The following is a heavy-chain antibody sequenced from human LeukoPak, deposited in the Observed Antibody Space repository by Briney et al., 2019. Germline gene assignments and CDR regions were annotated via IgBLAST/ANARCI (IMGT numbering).Heavy chain of an antibody. V-gene: IGHV3-33*01. J-gene: IGHJ4*02. CDR2: IWYDGSNK. CDR3: ARVGSAAPVTSSGHTIDY. D-gene: IGHD3-22*01. Sequence: GGSLRLSCAASGFTFSSYGMHWVRQAPGKGLEWVAVIWYDGSNKYYADSVKGRFTISRDNSKNTLYLQMNSLRAEDTAVYYCARVGSAAPVTSSGHTIDYWGQGTLVIVSS. CDR1: GFTFSSYG.